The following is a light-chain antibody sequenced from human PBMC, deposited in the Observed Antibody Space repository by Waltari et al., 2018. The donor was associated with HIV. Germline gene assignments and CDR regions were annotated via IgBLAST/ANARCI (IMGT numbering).Light chain of an antibody. CDR2: DVS. Sequence: QSALTQPRSVSGSPGQSVTISCTGTSSDIGYFAYVSLYQQYPCKPPKVIIYDVSQRPLWVPDRVTASKSGITASLTISGLQDEDEADYYCCSYAGTYTYVFGTGTTVTVL. CDR1: SSDIGYFAY. J-gene: IGLJ1*01. V-gene: IGLV2-11*01. CDR3: CSYAGTYTYV.